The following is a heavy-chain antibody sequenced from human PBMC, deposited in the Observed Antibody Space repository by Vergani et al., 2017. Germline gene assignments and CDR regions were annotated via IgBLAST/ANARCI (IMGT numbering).Heavy chain of an antibody. V-gene: IGHV4-59*01. J-gene: IGHJ6*03. D-gene: IGHD4-11*01. CDR1: GGSISSYY. CDR3: ARVAVTTLSAYDYYMDV. Sequence: QVQLQESGPGLVKPSETLSLTCTVSGGSISSYYWSWIRQPPGKGLEWIGYIYYSGSTNDNPSLTSRVTISVDPAKNQFSLKLSSVTAADTAVYYCARVAVTTLSAYDYYMDVWGKGTTVTVSS. CDR2: IYYSGST.